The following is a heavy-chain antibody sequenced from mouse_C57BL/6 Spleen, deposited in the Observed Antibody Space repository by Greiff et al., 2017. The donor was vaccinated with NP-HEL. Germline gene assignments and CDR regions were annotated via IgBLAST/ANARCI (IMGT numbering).Heavy chain of an antibody. CDR1: GYAFSSYW. Sequence: VQLQQSGAELVKPGASVKISCKASGYAFSSYWMNWVKQRPGKGLEWIGQIYPGDGDTNYNGKFKGKATLTADKSSSTAYMQLSSLTSEDSAVYFCARSLFYYYGSSASYAMDYWGQGTSVTVSS. CDR3: ARSLFYYYGSSASYAMDY. CDR2: IYPGDGDT. V-gene: IGHV1-80*01. D-gene: IGHD1-1*01. J-gene: IGHJ4*01.